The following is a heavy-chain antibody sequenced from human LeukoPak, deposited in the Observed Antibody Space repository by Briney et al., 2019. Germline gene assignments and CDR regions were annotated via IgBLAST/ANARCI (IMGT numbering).Heavy chain of an antibody. D-gene: IGHD6-13*01. Sequence: GGSLRLSCAASGFTFSNYWMHWVRQAPGKGLVWVSRINSDGINTSYADSVKGRFTISRDNSKNTLYLQMNSLRAEDTAVYYCAKVAAAAGKGVTLFDYWGQGTLVTVSS. V-gene: IGHV3-74*01. CDR1: GFTFSNYW. J-gene: IGHJ4*02. CDR3: AKVAAAAGKGVTLFDY. CDR2: INSDGINT.